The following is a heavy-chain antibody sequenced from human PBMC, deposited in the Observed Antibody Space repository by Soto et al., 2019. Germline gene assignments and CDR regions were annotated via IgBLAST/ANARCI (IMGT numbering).Heavy chain of an antibody. CDR2: LSGSGIST. J-gene: IGHJ4*02. V-gene: IGHV3-23*01. CDR3: ATSYDSSGYDY. Sequence: GGSLRLSCAASGFAFSSYAMSWVRQAPGKGLEWVSALSGSGISTYYADTVKGRFTISRDNSRNTLYLQMNSLRAEDTAVYYCATSYDSSGYDYWGQGTLVTVSS. CDR1: GFAFSSYA. D-gene: IGHD3-22*01.